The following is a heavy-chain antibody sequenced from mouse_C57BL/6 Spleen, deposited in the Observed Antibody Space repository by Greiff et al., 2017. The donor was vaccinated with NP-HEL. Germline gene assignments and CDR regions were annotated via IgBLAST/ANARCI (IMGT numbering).Heavy chain of an antibody. CDR3: AREFYYGYDEGYYYAMDY. V-gene: IGHV1-76*01. J-gene: IGHJ4*01. D-gene: IGHD2-2*01. Sequence: VKLQESGAELVRPGASVKLSCKASGYTFTDYYINWVKQRPGQGLEWIARIYPGSGNTYYNEKFKGKATLTAEKSSSTAYMQLSSLTSEDSAVYFCAREFYYGYDEGYYYAMDYWGQGTSVTVSS. CDR2: IYPGSGNT. CDR1: GYTFTDYY.